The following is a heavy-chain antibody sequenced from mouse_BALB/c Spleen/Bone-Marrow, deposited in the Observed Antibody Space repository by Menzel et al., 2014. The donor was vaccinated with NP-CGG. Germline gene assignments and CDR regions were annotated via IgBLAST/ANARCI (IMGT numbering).Heavy chain of an antibody. Sequence: EVQGVESGGGLVQPGSSLRLSCATSGFTFTDYYMSWVRQPPGKALEWLGFIRNKANGYTTECSASVKGRFTISRDNSQSILYLQMNTLRAEDSATYYCARDTNSDIYRYLDVWGAGTTVTVSS. CDR3: ARDTNSDIYRYLDV. D-gene: IGHD2-12*01. J-gene: IGHJ1*01. V-gene: IGHV7-3*02. CDR2: IRNKANGYTT. CDR1: GFTFTDYY.